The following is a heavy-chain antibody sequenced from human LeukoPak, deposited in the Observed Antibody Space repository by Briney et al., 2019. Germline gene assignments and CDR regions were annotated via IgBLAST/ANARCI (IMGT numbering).Heavy chain of an antibody. CDR3: VRDPGKTTFDY. CDR2: IKQDGSEK. Sequence: PGGSLRLSCAASGFTFSSYWMSWVRQAPGKGLEWVANIKQDGSEKYYVDSVKGRFTISRDNAKNTLFLQMNSLRAEDTAVYYCVRDPGKTTFDYWGQGTLVTVSS. D-gene: IGHD1-14*01. CDR1: GFTFSSYW. V-gene: IGHV3-7*01. J-gene: IGHJ4*02.